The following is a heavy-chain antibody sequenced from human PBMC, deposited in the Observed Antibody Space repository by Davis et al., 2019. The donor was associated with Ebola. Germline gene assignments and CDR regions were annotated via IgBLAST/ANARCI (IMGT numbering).Heavy chain of an antibody. CDR1: GFTFSSYW. CDR2: IKEDGSEK. Sequence: GGSLRLSCEASGFTFSSYWMSWVRQAPGKGLEWVANIKEDGSEKYYVDSVKGRFTISRDNSKNTMYLQMNSLRGEDTAVYYCARGGYQLPIDYWGQGTLVTVSS. CDR3: ARGGYQLPIDY. D-gene: IGHD2-2*01. V-gene: IGHV3-7*03. J-gene: IGHJ4*02.